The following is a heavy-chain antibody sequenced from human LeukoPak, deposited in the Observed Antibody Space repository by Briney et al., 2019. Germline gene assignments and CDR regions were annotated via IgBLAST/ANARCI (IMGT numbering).Heavy chain of an antibody. Sequence: GGSLRLSSAASGFTFSSYWMHWVRQAPGKGLVWVSRINSDGSSTNYADSVKGRFTISRDNAKNTLYLQMNSLRAEDTAVYYCARVISSSWSPPGYWGQGTLVTVSS. D-gene: IGHD6-13*01. CDR2: INSDGSST. J-gene: IGHJ4*02. CDR3: ARVISSSWSPPGY. V-gene: IGHV3-74*01. CDR1: GFTFSSYW.